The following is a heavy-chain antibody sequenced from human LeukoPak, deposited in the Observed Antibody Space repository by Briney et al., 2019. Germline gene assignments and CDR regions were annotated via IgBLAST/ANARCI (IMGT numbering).Heavy chain of an antibody. V-gene: IGHV1-69*13. Sequence: ASVKVSCKAPGYTFTSYAISWVRQAPGQGLEWMGGIIPIFGTANYAQKFQGRVTITADESTSTAYMELSSLRSEDTAVYYCARDAGIAVASFDYWGQGTLVTVSS. CDR2: IIPIFGTA. D-gene: IGHD6-19*01. J-gene: IGHJ4*02. CDR3: ARDAGIAVASFDY. CDR1: GYTFTSYA.